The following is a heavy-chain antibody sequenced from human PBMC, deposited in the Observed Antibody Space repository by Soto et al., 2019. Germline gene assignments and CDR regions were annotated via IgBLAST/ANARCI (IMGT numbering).Heavy chain of an antibody. V-gene: IGHV3-7*03. D-gene: IGHD4-17*01. Sequence: PGGSLRLSCAASGFNFNTYWMYWVRQAPGKGQEWVANTDTDGTRKNYVDSVKGRFIISRDNAKNSLFLQMSSLRVEDTAVYYCGRVPLDGNYANGVDVWGQGTTVTVSS. CDR3: GRVPLDGNYANGVDV. CDR1: GFNFNTYW. CDR2: TDTDGTRK. J-gene: IGHJ6*02.